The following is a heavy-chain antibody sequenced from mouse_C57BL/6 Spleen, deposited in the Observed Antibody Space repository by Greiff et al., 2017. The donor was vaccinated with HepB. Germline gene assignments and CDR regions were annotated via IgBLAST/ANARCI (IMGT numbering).Heavy chain of an antibody. V-gene: IGHV1-50*01. D-gene: IGHD2-2*01. Sequence: VKQSCKASGYTFTSYWMQWVKQRPGQGLEWIGEIDPSDSYTNYNQKFKGKATLTVDTSSSTAYMQLSSLTSEDSAVYYCARGAGYDVGVWGTGTTVTVSS. CDR3: ARGAGYDVGV. CDR2: IDPSDSYT. J-gene: IGHJ1*03. CDR1: GYTFTSYW.